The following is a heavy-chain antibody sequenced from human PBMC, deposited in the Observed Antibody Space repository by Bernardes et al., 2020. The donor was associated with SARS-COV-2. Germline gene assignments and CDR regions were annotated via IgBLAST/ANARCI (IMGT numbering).Heavy chain of an antibody. CDR1: GYTFTTYG. V-gene: IGHV1-18*04. CDR2: ITVYNGVT. D-gene: IGHD6-19*01. CDR3: ARISSAWDFFDY. Sequence: ASVKVSCMASGYTFTTYGITWVRQAPGQGLEWMGWITVYNGVTDYAQKFQDRVTMTTDTSTSTAYMDLRSLTSDDTAMYYCARISSAWDFFDYWGQGTLVTVPS. J-gene: IGHJ4*02.